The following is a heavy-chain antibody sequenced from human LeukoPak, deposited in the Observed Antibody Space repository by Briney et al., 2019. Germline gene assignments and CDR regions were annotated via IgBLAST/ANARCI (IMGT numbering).Heavy chain of an antibody. CDR1: GGTFSSYA. D-gene: IGHD6-13*01. Sequence: GASVKVSCKASGGTFSSYAISWVRQAPGQGLEWMGGIIPIFGTANYAQKFQGRVTITADESTSTAYMELSSLRSEDTAVYYCARDVAAAGPNWFDPWGQGTLVTVYS. CDR3: ARDVAAAGPNWFDP. V-gene: IGHV1-69*13. J-gene: IGHJ5*02. CDR2: IIPIFGTA.